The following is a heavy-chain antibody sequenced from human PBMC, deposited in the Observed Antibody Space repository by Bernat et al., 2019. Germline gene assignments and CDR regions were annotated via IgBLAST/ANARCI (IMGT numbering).Heavy chain of an antibody. Sequence: QVQLVQSGAEVKKPGSSVKVSCKASGGTFSSYTISWVRQAPGQGLEWMGRIIPILGIANYAQKFQGRVTITADKSTSTAYMELSSLRSEDTAVYYCARGLLFGELLYSWFDPWGQGTLVTVSS. D-gene: IGHD3-10*01. CDR3: ARGLLFGELLYSWFDP. J-gene: IGHJ5*02. CDR2: IIPILGIA. V-gene: IGHV1-69*02. CDR1: GGTFSSYT.